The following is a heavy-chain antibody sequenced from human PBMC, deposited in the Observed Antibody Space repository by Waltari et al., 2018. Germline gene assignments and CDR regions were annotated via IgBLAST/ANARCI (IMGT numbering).Heavy chain of an antibody. CDR3: TTDGGIEEAGIFDYWG. J-gene: IGHJ4*01. Sequence: EVQLVESGGDLVKPGGYLRLSCAASGFTLRNGWISWVRQAPGKGLEWVGRIKSTSKGGTTDYAAPVKGRFTISRHDSTSTVYLQLNSLAREDTGVYYCTTDGGIEEAGIFDYWGGGHGTLVTVSS. D-gene: IGHD6-13*01. CDR2: IKSTSKGGTT. CDR1: GFTLRNGW. V-gene: IGHV3-15*01.